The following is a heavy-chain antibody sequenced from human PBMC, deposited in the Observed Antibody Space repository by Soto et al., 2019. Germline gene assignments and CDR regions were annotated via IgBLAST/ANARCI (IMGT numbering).Heavy chain of an antibody. Sequence: GGSLTLSCAASGFTFSSYGMHWVRQPPGKGLEWVGVISDDGSNKYYRDSVKGRFTMCRDNCNNTFYLQMNRLRAEDTALYYCTKGRYFDLLPYGFDYWGQGTLVTVSS. D-gene: IGHD3-9*01. J-gene: IGHJ4*02. CDR1: GFTFSSYG. CDR3: TKGRYFDLLPYGFDY. CDR2: ISDDGSNK. V-gene: IGHV3-30*18.